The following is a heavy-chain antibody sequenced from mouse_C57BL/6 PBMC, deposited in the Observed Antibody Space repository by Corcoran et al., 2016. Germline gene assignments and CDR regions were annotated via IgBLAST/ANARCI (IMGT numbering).Heavy chain of an antibody. V-gene: IGHV9-3*01. CDR2: INTYSGVP. CDR3: ARSYYSNSFFDY. Sequence: QIQLVQSGPELKKPGETVKISCKASWYTFTTYGMSWVKQAPGKGLKWMGWINTYSGVPTYADDFKGRFAFSLETSASTAYLQINNLKNEDTATYFCARSYYSNSFFDYWGQGTTLTVSS. D-gene: IGHD2-5*01. J-gene: IGHJ2*01. CDR1: WYTFTTYG.